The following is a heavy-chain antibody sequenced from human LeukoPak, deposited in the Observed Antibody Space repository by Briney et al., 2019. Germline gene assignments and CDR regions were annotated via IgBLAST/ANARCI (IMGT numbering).Heavy chain of an antibody. J-gene: IGHJ4*02. CDR2: ISYHGSNK. D-gene: IGHD6-19*01. Sequence: GRSLRLSCAASGFTFSSYGMHWVRQAPGKGLEWVAVISYHGSNKYYADSVKGRFTISRDNSKNTLCLQMNSLSAEDTAVYYCATDQYSSGWSFDYWGQGTLVTVSS. CDR1: GFTFSSYG. CDR3: ATDQYSSGWSFDY. V-gene: IGHV3-30*03.